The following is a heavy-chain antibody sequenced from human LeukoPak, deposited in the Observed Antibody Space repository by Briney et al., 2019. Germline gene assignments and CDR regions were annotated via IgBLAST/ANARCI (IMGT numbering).Heavy chain of an antibody. CDR1: GDSVNTNY. D-gene: IGHD6-19*01. V-gene: IGHV4-59*02. CDR3: ARDSRTLSSGWLDRFDP. Sequence: SETLSLTCTVSGDSVNTNYWSWVRQSPGKGLEGLGHISYTADTNYNPSLESRVTMSVDTSKNQFSLKVTSVTAADTAVYYCARDSRTLSSGWLDRFDPWGQGTLVTVSS. J-gene: IGHJ5*02. CDR2: ISYTADT.